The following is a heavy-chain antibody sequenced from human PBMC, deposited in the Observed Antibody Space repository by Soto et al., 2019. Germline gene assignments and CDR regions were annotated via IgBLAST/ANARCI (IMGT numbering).Heavy chain of an antibody. CDR1: GFSLNTDGEG. Sequence: QITLKESGPTQVKPTQTLTLTCSFSGFSLNTDGEGVGWVRQPPGEALEWLALIYWDDDERYSPSLKTRLTIPKDPSKNQVVLIMTNMDPVDPATYYCAHSRNLITEDAQVGDFDYWGQGTLVTVSS. V-gene: IGHV2-5*02. D-gene: IGHD3-10*01. J-gene: IGHJ4*02. CDR2: IYWDDDE. CDR3: AHSRNLITEDAQVGDFDY.